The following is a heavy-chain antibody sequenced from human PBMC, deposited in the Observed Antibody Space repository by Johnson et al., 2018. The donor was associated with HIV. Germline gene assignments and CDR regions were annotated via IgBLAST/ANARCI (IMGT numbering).Heavy chain of an antibody. CDR3: ESPGTVVTGLAFDI. Sequence: QVQLVESGGGVVQPGRSLRLSCAASGFTFSSYGMHWVRQAPGKGLEWVAVISYDGSNKYYAASVKGRFTSFSDNSKNKLYLQMNSLRAGDTAVYYCESPGTVVTGLAFDIWGQGTMVTVSS. D-gene: IGHD4-23*01. CDR1: GFTFSSYG. CDR2: ISYDGSNK. V-gene: IGHV3-30*03. J-gene: IGHJ3*02.